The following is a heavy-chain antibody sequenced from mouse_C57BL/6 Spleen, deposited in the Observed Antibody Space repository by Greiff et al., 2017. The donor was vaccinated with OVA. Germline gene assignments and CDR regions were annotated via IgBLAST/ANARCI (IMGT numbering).Heavy chain of an antibody. Sequence: EVQLQQSGPELVKPGASVKISCKASGYTFTDYYMNWVQQSHGKSLAWIGDINPNNGGTSYNQKFKGKATLTVDKSSSTAYMELRSLTSEDSAVYYCAREGRGSGSAMDYWGQGTSVTVSS. CDR3: AREGRGSGSAMDY. CDR1: GYTFTDYY. J-gene: IGHJ4*01. D-gene: IGHD3-2*02. V-gene: IGHV1-26*01. CDR2: INPNNGGT.